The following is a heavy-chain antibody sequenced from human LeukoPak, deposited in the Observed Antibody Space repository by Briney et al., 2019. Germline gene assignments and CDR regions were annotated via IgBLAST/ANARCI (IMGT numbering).Heavy chain of an antibody. V-gene: IGHV3-33*06. D-gene: IGHD4-11*01. CDR3: AKDPGGYSNYLDY. J-gene: IGHJ4*02. CDR2: IWYDGSNK. CDR1: GFTFSNYG. Sequence: PGGSLRLSCAASGFTFSNYGMHWVRQAPGKGREWVAVIWYDGSNKYYADSVKGRLTISRDNSKNTVFLQMNSLRAEDTAVYYCAKDPGGYSNYLDYWGQGTLITVSS.